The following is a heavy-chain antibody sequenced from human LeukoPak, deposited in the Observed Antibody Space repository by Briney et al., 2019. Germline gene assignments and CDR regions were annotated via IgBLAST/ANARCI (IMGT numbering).Heavy chain of an antibody. J-gene: IGHJ3*02. CDR3: ARGLDSSGWYGGGDAFDI. Sequence: PSETLSLTCTVSGGSISSYYWSWIRQPPGKGLEWIGYIYYSGSTNYNPSLKSRVTISVDTSKNQLSLKLSSVTAADTAVYYCARGLDSSGWYGGGDAFDIWGQGTMVTVSS. D-gene: IGHD6-19*01. CDR2: IYYSGST. CDR1: GGSISSYY. V-gene: IGHV4-59*01.